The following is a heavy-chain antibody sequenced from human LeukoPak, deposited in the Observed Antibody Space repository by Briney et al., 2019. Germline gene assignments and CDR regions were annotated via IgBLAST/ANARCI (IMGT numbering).Heavy chain of an antibody. CDR3: TRGGVDYGDYDRFFEY. V-gene: IGHV3-49*04. J-gene: IGHJ4*02. D-gene: IGHD4-17*01. CDR1: GFTFPDYA. CDR2: IRSKAYGGTV. Sequence: GGSLRLSCTTSGFTFPDYAISWVRQAPGKGLEWLTFIRSKAYGGTVDYAASVKGRFISSRDDSKSVAYLQMNSLKIEDTAVYYRTRGGVDYGDYDRFFEYWGQGTLVTVSS.